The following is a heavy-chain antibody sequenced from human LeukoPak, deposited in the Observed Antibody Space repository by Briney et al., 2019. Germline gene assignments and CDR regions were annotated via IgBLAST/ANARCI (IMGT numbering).Heavy chain of an antibody. CDR2: INPNSGGT. V-gene: IGHV1-2*02. J-gene: IGHJ3*02. CDR3: ATTSLGIDAFDI. CDR1: GYTFTGYY. D-gene: IGHD7-27*01. Sequence: ASVKVSCKASGYTFTGYYMHWVRQAPGQGLEWMGWINPNSGGTNYAQKFQGRVTMTRDTSTSTAYMELRSLTSDDTAVYYCATTSLGIDAFDIWGQGTMVTVSS.